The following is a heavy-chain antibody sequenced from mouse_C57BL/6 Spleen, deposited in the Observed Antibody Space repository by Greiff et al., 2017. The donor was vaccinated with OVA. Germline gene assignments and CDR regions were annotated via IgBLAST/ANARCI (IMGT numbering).Heavy chain of an antibody. J-gene: IGHJ2*01. D-gene: IGHD2-4*01. CDR2: IDPSDSYT. CDR3: ARCRDYDERLIDY. CDR1: GYTFTSYW. Sequence: QVQLQQPGAELVMPGASVKLSCKASGYTFTSYWMHWVKQRPGQGLEWIGEIDPSDSYTNYNQKFKGKSTLTVDKSSSTAYMQLSSLTSEDSAVYYGARCRDYDERLIDYWGQGTTLTVSS. V-gene: IGHV1-69*01.